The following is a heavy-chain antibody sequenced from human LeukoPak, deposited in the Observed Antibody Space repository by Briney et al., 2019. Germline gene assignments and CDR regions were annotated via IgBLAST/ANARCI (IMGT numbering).Heavy chain of an antibody. CDR3: AKGPFWSGYRFDY. J-gene: IGHJ4*02. Sequence: PGGSLRLSCAASGFTFSSYGMHWVRQAPGKGLEWEAFIRYDGSNKYYADSVKGRFTISRDNSKNTLYLQMNSLRAEDTAVYYCAKGPFWSGYRFDYWGQGTLVTVSS. CDR2: IRYDGSNK. D-gene: IGHD3-3*01. CDR1: GFTFSSYG. V-gene: IGHV3-30*02.